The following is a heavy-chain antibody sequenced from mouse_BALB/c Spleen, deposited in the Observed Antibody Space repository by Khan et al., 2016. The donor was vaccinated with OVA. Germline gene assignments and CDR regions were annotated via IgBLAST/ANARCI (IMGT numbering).Heavy chain of an antibody. CDR3: AFPIYYEYDGFAY. CDR2: IDPANGNT. D-gene: IGHD2-4*01. Sequence: VQLQQPGAELVKPGASVKLSCTASGFNIKDTYMHWVKQRPEQGLEWIGRIDPANGNTKYDPKFQGKATITADTSSTTGYLQLSRLTSEDTAVYYCAFPIYYEYDGFAYGGQGTLVTVSA. CDR1: GFNIKDTY. V-gene: IGHV14-3*02. J-gene: IGHJ3*01.